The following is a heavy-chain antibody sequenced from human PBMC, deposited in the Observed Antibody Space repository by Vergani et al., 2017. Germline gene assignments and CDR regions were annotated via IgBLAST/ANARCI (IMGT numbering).Heavy chain of an antibody. CDR2: IRYDGSNK. CDR3: AKDIGYCSGGSCYYGMDV. J-gene: IGHJ6*02. D-gene: IGHD2-15*01. V-gene: IGHV3-30*02. CDR1: GFTFSSYG. Sequence: QVQLVESGGGLVQPGGSLRLSCAASGFTFSSYGMHWVRQAPGKGLEWVAFIRYDGSNKYYADSVKGRFTISRDNSKNTLYLQMNSLRAEDTAVYYCAKDIGYCSGGSCYYGMDVWGQGTTVTVSS.